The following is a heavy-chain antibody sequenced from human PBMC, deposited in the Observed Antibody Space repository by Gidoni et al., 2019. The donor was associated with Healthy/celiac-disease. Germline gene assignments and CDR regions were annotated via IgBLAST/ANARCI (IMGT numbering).Heavy chain of an antibody. CDR2: IHHSGST. CDR1: GGSFSGDY. CDR3: ARGGFVRYFDWLLEQPNWFDP. D-gene: IGHD3-9*01. V-gene: IGHV4-34*01. Sequence: QVQLQQWGAGLLTPSETLSLTCAVYGGSFSGDYWSWIRQPPGKGLEWIGEIHHSGSTNYNPSLKSRVTISVDTSKNQFSLKLSSVTAADTAVYYCARGGFVRYFDWLLEQPNWFDPWGQGTLVTVSS. J-gene: IGHJ5*02.